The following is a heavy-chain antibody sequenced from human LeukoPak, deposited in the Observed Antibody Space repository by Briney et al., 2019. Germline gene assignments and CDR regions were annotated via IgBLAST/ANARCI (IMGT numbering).Heavy chain of an antibody. Sequence: GGSLRLSCAASGFTVSSNYMSWVRQTPGKGLGWVSVIYSGGSTYYAESVKGRFTISRDNPKNTLYLQMNSLRAEDTAVYYCARDFGGIGHFDYWGQGTLVTVSS. V-gene: IGHV3-66*01. CDR1: GFTVSSNY. D-gene: IGHD3-10*01. CDR2: IYSGGST. J-gene: IGHJ4*02. CDR3: ARDFGGIGHFDY.